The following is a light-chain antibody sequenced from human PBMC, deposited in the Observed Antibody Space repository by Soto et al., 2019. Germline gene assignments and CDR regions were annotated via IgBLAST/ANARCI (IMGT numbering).Light chain of an antibody. Sequence: HLSPSQSSLSASVGARVTITCRASQSISSYLSWYQQKPGKAPKLLIYDASSLESRVPSRFSGSGSGTEFTLTISSLQDDDLATYCTQQDNRYKRFGQGSK. CDR3: QQDNRYKR. V-gene: IGKV1-5*01. J-gene: IGKJ1*01. CDR1: QSISSY. CDR2: DAS.